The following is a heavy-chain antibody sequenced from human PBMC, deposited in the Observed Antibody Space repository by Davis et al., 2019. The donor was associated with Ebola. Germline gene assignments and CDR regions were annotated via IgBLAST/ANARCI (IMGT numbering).Heavy chain of an antibody. Sequence: ASVKVSCKVSGYTLTDLSMHWVRQAPGKGLEWMGGFDPEDGETIYAQKFQGRVTMTEDTSTDTAYMELSSLRFEDTAVYYCATDVNYYESSDYYPPDHWGQGTLVTVSS. J-gene: IGHJ4*02. CDR2: FDPEDGET. V-gene: IGHV1-24*01. CDR3: ATDVNYYESSDYYPPDH. D-gene: IGHD3-22*01. CDR1: GYTLTDLS.